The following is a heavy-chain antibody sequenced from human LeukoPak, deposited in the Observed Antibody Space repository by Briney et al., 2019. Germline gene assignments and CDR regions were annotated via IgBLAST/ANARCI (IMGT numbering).Heavy chain of an antibody. CDR1: GFNFGDYG. CDR2: IRRRANDGTT. Sequence: GGSLRLSCTASGFNFGDYGLSWVRKAPGKGLEWIGFIRRRANDGTTEYAASVKGRFTISRDDSKTIAYLQMNGLQTEDTALYYCTRADGDYDHRFFDYWGQGTQVIVSS. D-gene: IGHD4-17*01. CDR3: TRADGDYDHRFFDY. J-gene: IGHJ4*02. V-gene: IGHV3-49*04.